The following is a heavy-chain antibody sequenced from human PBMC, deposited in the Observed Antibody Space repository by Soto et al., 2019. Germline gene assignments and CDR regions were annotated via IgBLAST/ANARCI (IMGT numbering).Heavy chain of an antibody. CDR2: IIPTVGTT. CDR3: TRDVGEPFYNDDMDC. CDR1: GGNFGIYA. V-gene: IGHV1-69*01. D-gene: IGHD2-15*01. J-gene: IGHJ6*02. Sequence: QVQLEQSGAEVKKPGSSVKVSCKPSGGNFGIYAITWVRQAPGQGLRWVGGIIPTVGTTHYAQKFEVRVSITADESTGTVYMELSRLTSDDTAIYYCTRDVGEPFYNDDMDCWGQGTTVNVSS.